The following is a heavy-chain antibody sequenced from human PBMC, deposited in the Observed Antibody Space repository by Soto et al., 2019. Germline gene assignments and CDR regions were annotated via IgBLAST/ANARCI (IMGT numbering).Heavy chain of an antibody. CDR2: IWYDGSNK. V-gene: IGHV3-33*01. Sequence: GGSLRLSCAASGFTFSSYGMHWVRQAPGKGLEWVAVIWYDGSNKYYADSVKGRFTISRDNSKNTLYLQMNSLRAEDTAVYYYARELGYYGSGNPWFDPWGQGTLVTVSS. D-gene: IGHD3-10*01. CDR1: GFTFSSYG. CDR3: ARELGYYGSGNPWFDP. J-gene: IGHJ5*02.